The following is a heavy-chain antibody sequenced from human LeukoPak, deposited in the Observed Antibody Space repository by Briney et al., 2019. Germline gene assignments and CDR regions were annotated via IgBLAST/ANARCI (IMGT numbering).Heavy chain of an antibody. V-gene: IGHV1-18*01. J-gene: IGHJ6*03. Sequence: GASVKVSCKASGYTFTSYGISWVRQAPGQGLEWMGWISAYNGNTNYAQKLQGRVTMTTDTSTSTAYMELRSLRSDDTAVYYCARAVTRDYDFWSGYYTGMYYYYYMDVWGKGTTVTVSS. CDR1: GYTFTSYG. CDR3: ARAVTRDYDFWSGYYTGMYYYYYMDV. CDR2: ISAYNGNT. D-gene: IGHD3-3*01.